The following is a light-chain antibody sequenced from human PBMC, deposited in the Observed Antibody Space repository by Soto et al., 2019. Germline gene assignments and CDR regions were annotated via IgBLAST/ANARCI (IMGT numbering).Light chain of an antibody. V-gene: IGKV3-15*01. CDR3: QRYNNWPLT. Sequence: EIVFTQSPGTPSLSPGERATLSCRASQSVSSYLAWYQQKPGQAPRLLIYDTSARATGVPARFSGSRSGTEFTLTINSLQSEDFAVYYCQRYNNWPLTFGGGTKVDIK. CDR1: QSVSSY. CDR2: DTS. J-gene: IGKJ4*01.